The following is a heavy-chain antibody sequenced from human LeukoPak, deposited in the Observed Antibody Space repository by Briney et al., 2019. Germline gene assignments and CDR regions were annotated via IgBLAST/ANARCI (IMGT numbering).Heavy chain of an antibody. J-gene: IGHJ4*02. Sequence: GASVTVSCKASGGTFSSYAISWVRQAPGQGLEWMGGIIPIFGTANYAQKFQGRVTITADESTSTAYMELSSLRSEDTAVYYCARGPYCGGDCLVASRWWGQGTLVTVSS. CDR1: GGTFSSYA. CDR2: IIPIFGTA. V-gene: IGHV1-69*01. D-gene: IGHD2-21*02. CDR3: ARGPYCGGDCLVASRW.